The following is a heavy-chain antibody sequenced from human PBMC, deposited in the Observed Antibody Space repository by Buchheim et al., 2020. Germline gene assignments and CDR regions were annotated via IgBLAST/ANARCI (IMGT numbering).Heavy chain of an antibody. Sequence: QLQLQESGPGLVKPSETLSLTCTVSGGSISSSSYYWGWIRQPPGKGLEWIGSIYYSGSTYYNPSLKSRVTISVDTSKNQFSLKLSSVTAADTAVYYCARPSFAQLARDDYFDYWGQGTL. J-gene: IGHJ4*02. CDR3: ARPSFAQLARDDYFDY. V-gene: IGHV4-39*01. CDR2: IYYSGST. CDR1: GGSISSSSYY. D-gene: IGHD6-6*01.